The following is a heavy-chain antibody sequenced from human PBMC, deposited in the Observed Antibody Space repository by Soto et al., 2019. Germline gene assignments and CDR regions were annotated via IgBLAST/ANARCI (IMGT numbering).Heavy chain of an antibody. D-gene: IGHD2-2*01. CDR3: ARFGGPDIVVVPAAFDNWFDP. J-gene: IGHJ5*02. CDR2: IHYTGTT. CDR1: RGSINNSY. V-gene: IGHV4-59*01. Sequence: SETLSLTCTVSRGSINNSYWTWIRQPPGKRLEWIGYIHYTGTTNHNPSLRGRVTISVDTSNNQFSLKLSSVTAADTAVYYCARFGGPDIVVVPAAFDNWFDPWGQGTLVTVSS.